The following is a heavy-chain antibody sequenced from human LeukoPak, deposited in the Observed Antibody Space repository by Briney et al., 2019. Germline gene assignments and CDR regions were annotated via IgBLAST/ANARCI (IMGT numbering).Heavy chain of an antibody. V-gene: IGHV3-15*01. D-gene: IGHD3-10*01. J-gene: IGHJ4*02. CDR2: IKSKTDGGTT. CDR3: TTEGYYGSGSYFY. Sequence: GGSLRLSCAVSTFTFTNAWMSWVRQAPGKGLEWVGRIKSKTDGGTTDYAAPAKGRFTISRDDSKNTLFLQMKSLKIEDAAVYYCTTEGYYGSGSYFYWGQGTLVTVSS. CDR1: TFTFTNAW.